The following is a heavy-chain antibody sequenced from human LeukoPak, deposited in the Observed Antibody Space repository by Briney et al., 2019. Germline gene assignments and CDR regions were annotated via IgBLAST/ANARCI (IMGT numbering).Heavy chain of an antibody. V-gene: IGHV1-24*01. Sequence: ASVKVSCKVSGYTLTELSMHWVRQAPGKGLEWMGGFDPEDGETIYAQKFQGRVTMTEDTSTDTAYMELSSLRSEDTAVYYCAGLESATGGMDVWGQGTTVTVSS. CDR1: GYTLTELS. CDR3: AGLESATGGMDV. J-gene: IGHJ6*02. D-gene: IGHD6-19*01. CDR2: FDPEDGET.